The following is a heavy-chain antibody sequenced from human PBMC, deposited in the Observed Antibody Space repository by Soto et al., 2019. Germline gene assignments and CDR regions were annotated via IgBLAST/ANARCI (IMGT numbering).Heavy chain of an antibody. D-gene: IGHD6-13*01. CDR3: ARVFSDSSSFFDP. CDR1: WGSLRGGCYY. J-gene: IGHJ5*02. CDR2: IYYSGST. Sequence: PSETLSLTWPVAWGSLRGGCYYLGWIRPHPGKGLDWSGYIYYSGSTYYNPSLKSRVTISVDTSKNQFSLKLSSVTAADTAVYYCARVFSDSSSFFDPWGQGTLVTVSS. V-gene: IGHV4-31*02.